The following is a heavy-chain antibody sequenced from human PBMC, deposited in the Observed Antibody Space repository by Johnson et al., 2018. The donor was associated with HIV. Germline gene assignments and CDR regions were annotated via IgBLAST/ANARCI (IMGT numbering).Heavy chain of an antibody. J-gene: IGHJ3*02. CDR3: TTGAFHAYDM. V-gene: IGHV3-74*01. D-gene: IGHD2/OR15-2a*01. CDR1: GFAFRSYW. Sequence: VRLVESGGGLVQPGGSLRLSCAASGFAFRSYWMHLVRQAPGKGLVWVSRINSDGSSTSYADSVKGRFTISRDSAKNTLYLQMNSLRAEDTALYYCTTGAFHAYDMWGQGTMVTVSS. CDR2: INSDGSST.